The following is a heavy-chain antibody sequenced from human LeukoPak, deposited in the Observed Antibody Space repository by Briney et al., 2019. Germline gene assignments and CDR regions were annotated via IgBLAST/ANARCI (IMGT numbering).Heavy chain of an antibody. J-gene: IGHJ4*02. CDR3: ARRRDLYSGSYYPFDY. V-gene: IGHV5-51*01. D-gene: IGHD1-26*01. CDR1: GYSFTSYW. CDR2: IYPGDSDA. Sequence: PGESLKISCKGSGYSFTSYWIGWVRQMPGKSLKWIGIIYPGDSDARYSPSFQGQVTISADKSISTAYLQWSSLKASDTAMYYCARRRDLYSGSYYPFDYWGQGTLVTVSS.